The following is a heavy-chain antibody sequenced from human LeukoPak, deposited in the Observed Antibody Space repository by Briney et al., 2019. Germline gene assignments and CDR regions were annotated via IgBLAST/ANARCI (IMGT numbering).Heavy chain of an antibody. V-gene: IGHV1-18*01. D-gene: IGHD3-10*01. CDR2: ISAYNGNT. CDR3: ARDSHGMVRGVMVY. J-gene: IGHJ4*02. CDR1: GYTFTSYG. Sequence: ASVKVSRKASGYTFTSYGISWVRQAPGQGLEWMGLISAYNGNTNYVQKLQGRVTMTTDTSTRTACMELRSLRSDNTAVYYCARDSHGMVRGVMVYWGQGTLVTVSS.